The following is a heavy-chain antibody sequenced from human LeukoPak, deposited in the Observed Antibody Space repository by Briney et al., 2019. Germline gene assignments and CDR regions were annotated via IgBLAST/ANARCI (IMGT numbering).Heavy chain of an antibody. J-gene: IGHJ6*02. CDR3: ARGPFGSGSHSGMDV. CDR2: IYSGGNT. Sequence: GGSLRLSCAASGFIVTNNYMSWVRQAPGRGLEWVSSIYSGGNTNYPDSVRCRFTISRDNSKNTLYLQMNSLRVEDTAVYYCARGPFGSGSHSGMDVWGQGTTVTVSS. V-gene: IGHV3-53*01. CDR1: GFIVTNNY. D-gene: IGHD3-10*01.